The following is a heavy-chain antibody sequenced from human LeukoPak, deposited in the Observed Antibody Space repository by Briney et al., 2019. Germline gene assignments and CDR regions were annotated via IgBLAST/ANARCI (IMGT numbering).Heavy chain of an antibody. J-gene: IGHJ4*02. CDR3: ARHTGITMVRGVIMTIDY. D-gene: IGHD3-10*01. Sequence: SETLSLTCTVSGGSISSSSYYWGWIRQPPGKGLDWIGSIYYSGSTYYNPSLKSRVTISVDTSKNQFSLKLSSVTAADTAVYYCARHTGITMVRGVIMTIDYWGQGTLVTVS. CDR2: IYYSGST. CDR1: GGSISSSSYY. V-gene: IGHV4-39*01.